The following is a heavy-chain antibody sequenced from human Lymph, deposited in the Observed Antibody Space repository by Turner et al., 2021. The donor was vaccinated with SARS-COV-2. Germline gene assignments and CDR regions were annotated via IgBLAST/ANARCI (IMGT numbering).Heavy chain of an antibody. D-gene: IGHD1-26*01. Sequence: EVQLVESGGGLAEPWGCLSLYCAASGFPFSYYWMSWVRQATGKGLGGVANIKQDGSEKYYVDSVKGRFTISRDNAKNSLFLQMNSLRAEDTAVYYCARMGSSSWYFDYWGQGTLVTVSS. CDR2: IKQDGSEK. CDR1: GFPFSYYW. J-gene: IGHJ4*02. V-gene: IGHV3-7*01. CDR3: ARMGSSSWYFDY.